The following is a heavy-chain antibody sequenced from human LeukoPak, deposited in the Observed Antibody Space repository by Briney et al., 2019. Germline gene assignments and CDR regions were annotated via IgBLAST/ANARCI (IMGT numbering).Heavy chain of an antibody. CDR3: ARAKGYSGSYLAFDI. CDR1: GFTFSSYG. V-gene: IGHV3-23*01. CDR2: ISGSGGST. Sequence: GGSLRLSCAASGFTFSSYGMSWVRQAPGKGLEWVSAISGSGGSTYYADSVKGRFTISRDNSKNTLYLQMNGLRAEDTAVYYCARAKGYSGSYLAFDIWGQGTMVTVSS. D-gene: IGHD1-26*01. J-gene: IGHJ3*02.